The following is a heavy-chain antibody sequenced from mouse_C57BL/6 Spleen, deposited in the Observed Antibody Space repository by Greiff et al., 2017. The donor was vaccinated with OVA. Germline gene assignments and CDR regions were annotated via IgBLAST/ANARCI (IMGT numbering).Heavy chain of an antibody. V-gene: IGHV5-6*01. CDR2: ISSGGSYT. D-gene: IGHD2-4*01. J-gene: IGHJ4*01. CDR1: GFTFSSYG. Sequence: EVHLVESGGDLVKPGGSLKLSCAASGFTFSSYGMSWVRQTPDKRLEWVATISSGGSYTYYPDSVKGRFTISRDNAKNTLYLQMSSLKSEDTAMYYCARQGDYDYDYYAMDYWGQGTSVTVSS. CDR3: ARQGDYDYDYYAMDY.